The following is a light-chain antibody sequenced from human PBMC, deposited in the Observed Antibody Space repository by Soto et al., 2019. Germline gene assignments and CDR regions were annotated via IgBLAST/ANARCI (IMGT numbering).Light chain of an antibody. CDR2: GAS. J-gene: IGKJ1*01. CDR1: QSVSSNS. CDR3: QQYGDSPWT. V-gene: IGKV3-20*01. Sequence: PGDRATLSCGASQSVSSNSLAWYRQKPGQAPRLLIYGASTRAAGIPDRFSGSGSWTDFTLTINRLEPEDFAVYFCQQYGDSPWTFGLGTKVEIK.